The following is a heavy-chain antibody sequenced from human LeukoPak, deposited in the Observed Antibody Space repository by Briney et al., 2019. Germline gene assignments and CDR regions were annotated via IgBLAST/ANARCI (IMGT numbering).Heavy chain of an antibody. CDR1: GFTFSSYA. D-gene: IGHD3-10*01. Sequence: GGSLRLSCAASGFTFSSYAMHGVRQAPGKGLEWVAVISYDGSNKYYADSVKGRFTISRDNSKNTLYLQMNSLRAEDTAVYYCARDIVAGSGSYYLLFEYWGQGTLVTVSS. J-gene: IGHJ4*02. CDR2: ISYDGSNK. CDR3: ARDIVAGSGSYYLLFEY. V-gene: IGHV3-30*04.